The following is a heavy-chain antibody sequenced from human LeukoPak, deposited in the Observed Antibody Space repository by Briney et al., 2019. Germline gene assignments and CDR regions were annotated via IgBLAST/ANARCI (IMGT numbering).Heavy chain of an antibody. V-gene: IGHV3-21*01. CDR3: ARATRGLLRYFDSYGMDV. CDR2: ISSSSCYI. CDR1: GITLNNYG. D-gene: IGHD3-9*01. Sequence: PGGSLRLSCAVSGITLNNYGMSWVRQAPGKGLEWVSSISSSSCYIYYADSVKGRFTISRDNAKNSLYLQMNSLRAEDTAVYYCARATRGLLRYFDSYGMDVWGQGTTVTVSS. J-gene: IGHJ6*02.